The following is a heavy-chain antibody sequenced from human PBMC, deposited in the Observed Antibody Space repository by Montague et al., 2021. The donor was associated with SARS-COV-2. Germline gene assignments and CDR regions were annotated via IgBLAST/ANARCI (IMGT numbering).Heavy chain of an antibody. CDR1: GFTFSKYA. CDR3: AKDRLALLWFGERYDAFAI. V-gene: IGHV3-23*01. Sequence: SLRLSCAASGFTFSKYAMSWVRQAPGKGLEWGSAISGSGRSTYYADSVKGRFTISRDNSKKTLYLQMNSLRAEDTAVYYCAKDRLALLWFGERYDAFAIWGQGTMVTVSS. CDR2: ISGSGRST. J-gene: IGHJ3*02. D-gene: IGHD3-10*01.